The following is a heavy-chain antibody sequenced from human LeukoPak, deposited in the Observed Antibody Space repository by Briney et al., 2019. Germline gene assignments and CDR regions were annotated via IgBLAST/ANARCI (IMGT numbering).Heavy chain of an antibody. D-gene: IGHD6-19*01. V-gene: IGHV3-33*01. CDR3: ARDPRQWLAYYFDY. Sequence: GGSLRLSCAASGFTFSSYGMHWVRQAPGKGLEWVAVIWYDGSNKYYADSVKGRFTISRDNSKNTLYLQMNSLRAEDTAVYYCARDPRQWLAYYFDYWGQGTLVTVFS. CDR2: IWYDGSNK. J-gene: IGHJ4*02. CDR1: GFTFSSYG.